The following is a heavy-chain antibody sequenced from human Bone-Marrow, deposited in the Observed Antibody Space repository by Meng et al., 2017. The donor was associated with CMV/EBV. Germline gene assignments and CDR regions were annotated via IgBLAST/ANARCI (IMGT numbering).Heavy chain of an antibody. D-gene: IGHD2-2*01. CDR3: AREFGMRYQLLFSYSYYGMDV. CDR2: ISAYNGNT. V-gene: IGHV1-18*01. J-gene: IGHJ6*02. CDR1: GYTFTSYG. Sequence: ASVKVSCKASGYTFTSYGISWVRQAPGQGLEWMGWISAYNGNTNYAQKLQGRVTMTTDTSTSTAYMELRSLRSDDTAVYYCAREFGMRYQLLFSYSYYGMDVWGQGTTVTVSS.